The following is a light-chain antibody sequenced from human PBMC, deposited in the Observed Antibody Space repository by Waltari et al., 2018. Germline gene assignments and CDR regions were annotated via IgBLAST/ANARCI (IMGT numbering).Light chain of an antibody. Sequence: DIQLTQSPSFLSASVSDRVPITCRASQGISNYLAWYQQKPGKAPKLLIYSASTLQSGGPSRFSGSGSGTEFSLTISSLQPEDFATYYCQQLNSYPLTFGGGTKVEIK. J-gene: IGKJ4*01. CDR3: QQLNSYPLT. V-gene: IGKV1-9*01. CDR1: QGISNY. CDR2: SAS.